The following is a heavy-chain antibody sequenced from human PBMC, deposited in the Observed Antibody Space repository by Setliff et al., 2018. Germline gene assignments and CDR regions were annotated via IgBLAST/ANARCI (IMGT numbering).Heavy chain of an antibody. D-gene: IGHD3-10*01. CDR3: ARHPYYYGSGTYLDNNNRWFDP. Sequence: GESLKISCKASGYSFTTYWIGWVRQMPGKGLEWMGTIYPGDSDTKYSPSFQGQVTISVDKSTSTAYLQWSSLKASDTAIYYCARHPYYYGSGTYLDNNNRWFDPWGQGTLVTVSS. V-gene: IGHV5-51*01. J-gene: IGHJ5*02. CDR2: IYPGDSDT. CDR1: GYSFTTYW.